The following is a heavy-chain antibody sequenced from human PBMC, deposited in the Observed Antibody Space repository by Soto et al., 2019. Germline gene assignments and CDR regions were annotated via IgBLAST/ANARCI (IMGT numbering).Heavy chain of an antibody. Sequence: ASVKVSCKASGYTFTSYGISWVRQAPGQGLEWMGCISAYNGNTNYAQKLQGRVTMTTDTSTSTAYMELRSLRSDDTAVYYCARDEGIIAARAFDIWGQGTMVTVSS. CDR1: GYTFTSYG. V-gene: IGHV1-18*01. J-gene: IGHJ3*02. D-gene: IGHD6-25*01. CDR3: ARDEGIIAARAFDI. CDR2: ISAYNGNT.